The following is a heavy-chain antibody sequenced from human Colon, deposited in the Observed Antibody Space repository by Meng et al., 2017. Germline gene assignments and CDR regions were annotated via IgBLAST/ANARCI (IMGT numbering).Heavy chain of an antibody. CDR1: GFTFSSYA. CDR2: ISGSGGST. CDR3: AKDSTGIAVEQNYYYGMDV. J-gene: IGHJ6*02. V-gene: IGHV3-23*01. D-gene: IGHD6-19*01. Sequence: GESLKISCSASGFTFSSYAMSWVRQAPGKGLEWVSAISGSGGSTYYADLVKGWFTISRDNSKNTLYLQMNSLKAEDTDVYYCAKDSTGIAVEQNYYYGMDVWGQGTTVTVSS.